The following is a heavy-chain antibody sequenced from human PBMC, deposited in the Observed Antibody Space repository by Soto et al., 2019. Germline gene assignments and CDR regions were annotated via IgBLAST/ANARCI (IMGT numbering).Heavy chain of an antibody. V-gene: IGHV3-11*04. D-gene: IGHD3-3*01. CDR1: GGSIGHYY. CDR2: ISSNSRTM. J-gene: IGHJ4*02. CDR3: ARDLWTY. Sequence: LSLTCTVSGGSIGHYYWSWIRQAPGKGLEWVSYISSNSRTMFYADSVKGRFTISRDNAKNSLYLQMSSLRDEDTAVYYCARDLWTYWGQGALVTVSS.